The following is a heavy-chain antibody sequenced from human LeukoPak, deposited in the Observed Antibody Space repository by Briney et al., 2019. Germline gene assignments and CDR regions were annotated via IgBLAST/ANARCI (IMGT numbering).Heavy chain of an antibody. Sequence: GGSLRLSRAASGFTFSNYWMSWVRQAPGKGLEWVANIKVDGSEKYYLDSVKGRFTISRDNAKNSVYLQMNSLRTEDTAVYYCARKTGVTGEASDYWGQGTLVTVSS. CDR1: GFTFSNYW. CDR2: IKVDGSEK. D-gene: IGHD7-27*01. J-gene: IGHJ4*02. V-gene: IGHV3-7*03. CDR3: ARKTGVTGEASDY.